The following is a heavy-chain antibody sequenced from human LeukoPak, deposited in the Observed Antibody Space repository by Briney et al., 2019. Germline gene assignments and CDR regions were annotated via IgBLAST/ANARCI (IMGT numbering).Heavy chain of an antibody. J-gene: IGHJ6*02. CDR3: AKDQDDYYYYGMDV. V-gene: IGHV3-30*04. D-gene: IGHD2-15*01. CDR1: GFTFSSYA. CDR2: ISYDGSNK. Sequence: GRSLRLSCAASGFTFSSYAMHWVRQAPGKGLEWVAVISYDGSNKYYADSVKGRFTISRDNSKNTLYLQMNSLRAEDTAVYYCAKDQDDYYYYGMDVWGQGTTVTVSS.